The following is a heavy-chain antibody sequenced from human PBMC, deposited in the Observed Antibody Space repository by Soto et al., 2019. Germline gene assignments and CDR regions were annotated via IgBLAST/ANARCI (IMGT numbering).Heavy chain of an antibody. D-gene: IGHD5-12*01. V-gene: IGHV3-74*01. CDR1: GFTFSSYW. J-gene: IGHJ6*02. Sequence: GGSLRLSCAASGFTFSSYWMHWVRQAPGKGLVWVSRINSDGSSTSYADSVKGRFTISRDNAKNTLYLQMNSLGAEDTAVYYCARDIVATIEHYYYYGMDVWGQGTTVTVSS. CDR2: INSDGSST. CDR3: ARDIVATIEHYYYYGMDV.